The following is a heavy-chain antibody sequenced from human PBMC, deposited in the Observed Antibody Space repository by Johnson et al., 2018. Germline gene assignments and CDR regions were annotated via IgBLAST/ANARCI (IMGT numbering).Heavy chain of an antibody. V-gene: IGHV3-49*05. D-gene: IGHD1-26*01. J-gene: IGHJ3*02. CDR1: GFTFGDYA. Sequence: EVQLLESGGGLVKPGRSLRLSCTASGFTFGDYAMSWFRQAPGKGLEWVGFIRSKAYGGTTEYAASVKGRFTISRDDSKSIAYLQMNSLRAEDTAVYYCARDRGSYPPDAFDIWGQGTMVTVSS. CDR2: IRSKAYGGTT. CDR3: ARDRGSYPPDAFDI.